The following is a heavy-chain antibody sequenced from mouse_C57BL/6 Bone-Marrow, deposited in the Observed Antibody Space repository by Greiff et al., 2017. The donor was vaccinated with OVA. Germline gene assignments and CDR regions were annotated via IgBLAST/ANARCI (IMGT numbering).Heavy chain of an antibody. Sequence: EVQLQQSGPVLVKPGASVKMSCKASGYTFTDYYMNWVKQSHGKSLEWIGVINPYNGGTSYNQKFKGKATLTVGKSSSTTYMELNCLTSEDSAVDYCAREVTMPLWYFDVWGTGTTVTVSS. D-gene: IGHD1-1*02. V-gene: IGHV1-19*01. CDR2: INPYNGGT. J-gene: IGHJ1*03. CDR3: AREVTMPLWYFDV. CDR1: GYTFTDYY.